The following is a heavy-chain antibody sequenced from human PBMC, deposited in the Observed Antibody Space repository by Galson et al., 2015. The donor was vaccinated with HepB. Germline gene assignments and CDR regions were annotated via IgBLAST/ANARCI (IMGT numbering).Heavy chain of an antibody. V-gene: IGHV3-30-3*01. Sequence: SLRLSCAASGFTFSSYAMHWVRQAPGKGLEWVAVISYDGSNKYYADSVKGRFTISRDNSKNTLYLQMNSLRAEDTAVYYCARDNEMGYDFWSGYLGYWGQGTLVTVSS. CDR3: ARDNEMGYDFWSGYLGY. D-gene: IGHD3-3*01. J-gene: IGHJ4*02. CDR1: GFTFSSYA. CDR2: ISYDGSNK.